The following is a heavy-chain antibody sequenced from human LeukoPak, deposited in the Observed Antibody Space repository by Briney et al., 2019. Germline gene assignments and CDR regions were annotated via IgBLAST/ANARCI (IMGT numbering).Heavy chain of an antibody. CDR3: ARGGSYLSAFDI. CDR1: GFTFSDYS. D-gene: IGHD1-26*01. CDR2: IYSGGST. Sequence: GGSLRLSCAASGFTFSDYSMNWVRQAPGKGLEWVSIIYSGGSTFYADSVKGRFTISRDNSKNTLYLQMNSLGAEDTAVYYCARGGSYLSAFDIWGQGTMVTVSS. J-gene: IGHJ3*02. V-gene: IGHV3-53*01.